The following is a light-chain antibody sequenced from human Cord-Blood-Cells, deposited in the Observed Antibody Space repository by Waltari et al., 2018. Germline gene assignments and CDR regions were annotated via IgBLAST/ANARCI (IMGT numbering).Light chain of an antibody. CDR2: DAS. CDR3: QQYDNLPFT. J-gene: IGKJ3*01. CDR1: QDIRNY. Sequence: DIQMPPSPSSLSASVGERVTITCQASQDIRNYLNWYQQKPGKAPKLLIYDASNLETGVPSRFSGSGSGTDFTFTISSLQPEDIATYYCQQYDNLPFTFGPGTKVDIK. V-gene: IGKV1-33*01.